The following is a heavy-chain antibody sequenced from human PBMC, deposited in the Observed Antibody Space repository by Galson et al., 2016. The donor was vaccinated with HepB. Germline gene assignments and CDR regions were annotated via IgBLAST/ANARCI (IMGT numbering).Heavy chain of an antibody. Sequence: SLRLSCAASGFTFSSYAMSWVRQAPGKGLEWVSGISGSGGSTYYADAVKGRLTISRDNSKNTLYLQMNSLRAEDTAVYYCAKVAPDYDFWSGYTVHYYFDYWGQGTLVTVSS. J-gene: IGHJ4*02. CDR1: GFTFSSYA. CDR2: ISGSGGST. D-gene: IGHD3-3*01. CDR3: AKVAPDYDFWSGYTVHYYFDY. V-gene: IGHV3-23*01.